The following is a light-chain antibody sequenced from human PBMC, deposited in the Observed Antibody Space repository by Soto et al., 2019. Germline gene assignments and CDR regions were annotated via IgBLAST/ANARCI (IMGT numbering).Light chain of an antibody. CDR1: SSDVGGYNY. J-gene: IGLJ3*02. CDR3: SSYTSSSTLEV. V-gene: IGLV2-14*01. CDR2: EVS. Sequence: QSALTQPASVSGSPGQSITISCTGTSSDVGGYNYVSWYQQHPGKAPKLMIYEVSNRPSGLSNRFSGSKSGNTASLTISGLQAEAEADYYCSSYTSSSTLEVFGGGTKLTVL.